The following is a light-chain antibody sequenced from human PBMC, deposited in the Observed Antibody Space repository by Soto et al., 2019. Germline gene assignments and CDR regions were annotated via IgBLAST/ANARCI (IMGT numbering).Light chain of an antibody. CDR2: DAS. V-gene: IGKV1-33*01. CDR3: QQFSSYPLT. CDR1: QDISNY. J-gene: IGKJ4*01. Sequence: DIQMTQSPSSLSASVGDRVTITCQASQDISNYLNWYQQKPGKAPKLLIYDASNLETGVPSRFSGSGSGTDFTFTISRLEPEDFAVYYCQQFSSYPLTCGGGTKGDIK.